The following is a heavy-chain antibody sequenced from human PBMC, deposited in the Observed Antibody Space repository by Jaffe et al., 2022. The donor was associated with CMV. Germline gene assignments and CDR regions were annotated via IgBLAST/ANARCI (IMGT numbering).Heavy chain of an antibody. V-gene: IGHV1-3*01. J-gene: IGHJ5*02. CDR2: INAGNGNT. D-gene: IGHD1-26*01. CDR1: GYTFTNYA. CDR3: ARFMGGYGP. Sequence: QDQLVQSGAEVKKPGASVKVSCKSSGYTFTNYAIHWVRQAPGQRLEWMGWINAGNGNTRYSQKFQGRVTITRDTSASTAYLELSSLKSEDTAVYYCARFMGGYGPWGQGTLVTVSS.